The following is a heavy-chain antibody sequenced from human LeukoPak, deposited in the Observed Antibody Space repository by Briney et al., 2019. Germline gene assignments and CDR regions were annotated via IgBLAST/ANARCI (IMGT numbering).Heavy chain of an antibody. J-gene: IGHJ4*02. CDR3: ARGSAVTYYYFDY. D-gene: IGHD4-17*01. CDR1: GGSLSSYY. CDR2: IYDSGST. Sequence: SETLSLTCTVSGGSLSSYYWNWIRQPPGKGLEWIGYIYDSGSTNCNPSLKSRVTISVDTSKNQSSLKLSSVTAADTAVYYCARGSAVTYYYFDYWGQGTLVTVSS. V-gene: IGHV4-59*01.